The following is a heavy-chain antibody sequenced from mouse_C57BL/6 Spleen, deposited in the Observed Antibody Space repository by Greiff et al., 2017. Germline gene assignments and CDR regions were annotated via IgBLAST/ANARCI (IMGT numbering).Heavy chain of an antibody. CDR2: ISSGGDYI. J-gene: IGHJ2*01. CDR3: TRCDYSNYLDY. V-gene: IGHV5-9-1*02. Sequence: EVKVVESGEGLVKPGGSLKLSCAASGFTFSSYAMSWVRQTPEKRLEWVAYISSGGDYIYYADTVKGRFTISRDNARNTLYLQMSSLKSEDTAMYYCTRCDYSNYLDYWGQGTTLTVSS. CDR1: GFTFSSYA. D-gene: IGHD2-5*01.